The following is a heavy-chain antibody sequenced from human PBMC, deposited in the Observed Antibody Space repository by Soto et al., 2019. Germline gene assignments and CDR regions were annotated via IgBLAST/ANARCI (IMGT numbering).Heavy chain of an antibody. V-gene: IGHV4-30-4*01. D-gene: IGHD3-3*01. CDR1: GVSISSGDYY. J-gene: IGHJ4*02. CDR3: ARGGITIFGVVNPYFDY. CDR2: IYYSGST. Sequence: SETLSLTCTVSGVSISSGDYYWSWIRQPPGKGLEWIGYIYYSGSTYYNPSLKSRVTISVDTSKNQFSLKLSSVTAADTAVYYCARGGITIFGVVNPYFDYWGQGTLVTVSS.